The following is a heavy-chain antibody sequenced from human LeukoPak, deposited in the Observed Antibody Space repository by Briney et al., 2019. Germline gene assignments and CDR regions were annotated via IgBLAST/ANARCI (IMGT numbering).Heavy chain of an antibody. CDR2: VYYSGST. D-gene: IGHD2-21*01. V-gene: IGHV4-59*08. CDR1: GGSISSHY. Sequence: SETLSLTCTVSGGSISSHYWSWIRRPPGKGLEWIGCVYYSGSTIYNPSLKSRITISVDTSKNQFSLQLSSVTAADTAIYFCARQVIGSNTPFDFWGQGTLVTVSS. CDR3: ARQVIGSNTPFDF. J-gene: IGHJ4*02.